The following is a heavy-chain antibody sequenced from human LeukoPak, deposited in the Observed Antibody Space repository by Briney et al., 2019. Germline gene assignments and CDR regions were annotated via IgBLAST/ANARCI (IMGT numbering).Heavy chain of an antibody. J-gene: IGHJ6*02. Sequence: NPSETLSLTCAVYGGSFSGYYWSWIRQPPGKGLEWIGEINHSGSTNYNPSLKSRVTISVDTSKNQFSLKLSSVTAADTAVYYCARLAAAGDSYYYYGMDVWGQGTTVTVSS. CDR3: ARLAAAGDSYYYYGMDV. V-gene: IGHV4-34*01. CDR2: INHSGST. D-gene: IGHD6-13*01. CDR1: GGSFSGYY.